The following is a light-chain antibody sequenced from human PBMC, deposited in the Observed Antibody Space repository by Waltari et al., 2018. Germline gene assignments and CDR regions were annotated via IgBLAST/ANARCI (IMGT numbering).Light chain of an antibody. Sequence: QSALTQPPSASGSPGQSVTISCTGTSSDVGNYNYASWYQPPPGKAPKLMIYEVSKRPSGVPDRFSGSKSGNTASLTVSGLQAEDEADYYCSSYAGSNNWVFGGGTKLTVL. CDR3: SSYAGSNNWV. CDR2: EVS. J-gene: IGLJ3*02. CDR1: SSDVGNYNY. V-gene: IGLV2-8*01.